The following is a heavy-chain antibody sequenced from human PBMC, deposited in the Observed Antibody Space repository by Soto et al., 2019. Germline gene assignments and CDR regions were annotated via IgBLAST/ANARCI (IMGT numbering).Heavy chain of an antibody. J-gene: IGHJ3*01. CDR2: ISWNSGII. CDR3: TIDTHAPSGYFAAVDV. CDR1: GFTFDDHT. V-gene: IGHV3-9*01. Sequence: DAQLVESGGGLVQPGKSLRISCVASGFTFDDHTMHWVRQAPGRGLEWVSCISWNSGIIGYADSVKGRFTISRDNAKNSLYLRMDSLRPEDTAVYYCTIDTHAPSGYFAAVDVWGQGTKVTVSS. D-gene: IGHD3-22*01.